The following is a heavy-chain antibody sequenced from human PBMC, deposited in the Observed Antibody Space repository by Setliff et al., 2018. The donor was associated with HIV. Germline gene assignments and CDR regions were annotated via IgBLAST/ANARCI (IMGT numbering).Heavy chain of an antibody. J-gene: IGHJ4*02. V-gene: IGHV4-4*02. CDR2: IYHSGST. D-gene: IGHD5-18*01. CDR3: ARAGSYGWDY. CDR1: GGSISSRNW. Sequence: SSETLSLTCAVSGGSISSRNWWSWVRQPPGKGLEWIGEIYHSGSTNYNPSLKSRLTISVGTSKNQVSLKLSSVTAADTAVYYCARAGSYGWDYWGQETLVTVSS.